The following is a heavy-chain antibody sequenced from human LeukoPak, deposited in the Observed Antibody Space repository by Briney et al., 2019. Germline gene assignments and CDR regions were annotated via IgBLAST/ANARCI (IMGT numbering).Heavy chain of an antibody. J-gene: IGHJ6*03. CDR3: ARARKSGTMVRGVYYYYMDV. V-gene: IGHV4-61*02. D-gene: IGHD3-10*01. CDR2: IYTSGST. Sequence: SETLSLTCTVSGGSISSGSYYWSWIRQPAGKGLEWIGRIYTSGSTNYNPSLKSRVTISVDTSKNQFSLKLSSVTAADTAVYYCARARKSGTMVRGVYYYYMDVWGKGTTATISS. CDR1: GGSISSGSYY.